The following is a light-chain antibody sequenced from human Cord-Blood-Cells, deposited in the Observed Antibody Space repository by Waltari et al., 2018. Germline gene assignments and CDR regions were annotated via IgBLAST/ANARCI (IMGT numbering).Light chain of an antibody. CDR2: DVS. V-gene: IGLV2-14*01. J-gene: IGLJ3*02. CDR1: SRDLGGYNY. CDR3: SSYTSSSTWV. Sequence: SALTQPASVSGSPGQSITLSCTGTSRDLGGYNYVPWYQQHPGKAPKLMIYDVSIRPSGVSNRFSGSKSGNTASLTISGLQAEDEADYYCSSYTSSSTWVFGGGTKLTVL.